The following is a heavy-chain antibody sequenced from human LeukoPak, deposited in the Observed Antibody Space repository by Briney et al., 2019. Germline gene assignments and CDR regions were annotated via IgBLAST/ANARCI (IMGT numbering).Heavy chain of an antibody. CDR1: GGSISSGGYS. Sequence: PSETLSLTCTVSGGSISSGGYSWSWIRQHPGKGLEWIGYIYYSGSTYYNPSLKSRVTISVDTSKNQFSLKLSSVTAADTAVYYCARDGIVVPAAISDYYYYGMDVWGQGTTVTVSS. J-gene: IGHJ6*02. D-gene: IGHD2-2*02. CDR3: ARDGIVVPAAISDYYYYGMDV. V-gene: IGHV4-31*03. CDR2: IYYSGST.